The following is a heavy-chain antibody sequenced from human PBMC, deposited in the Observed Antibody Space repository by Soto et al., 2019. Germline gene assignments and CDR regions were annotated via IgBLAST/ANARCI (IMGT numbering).Heavy chain of an antibody. CDR2: INAGNGNS. CDR3: ARDKIVGGWYYFDY. CDR1: GYTFTSYA. J-gene: IGHJ4*02. Sequence: ASVKVSCKASGYTFTSYAMHWVRQAPGQRLEWMGWINAGNGNSKYSQKFQGRVTITRDTSASTAYMELSSLRSEDTAVYYCARDKIVGGWYYFDYWGQGTLVTVSS. D-gene: IGHD6-19*01. V-gene: IGHV1-3*01.